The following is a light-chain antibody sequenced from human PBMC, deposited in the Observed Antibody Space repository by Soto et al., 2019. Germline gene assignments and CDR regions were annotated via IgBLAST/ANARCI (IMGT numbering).Light chain of an antibody. CDR1: QSVSSY. Sequence: EIVLTQSPATLSLSPGERATLSCRASQSVSSYLAWYQQKPGQAPRLLISDASNRATGIPARFSGSGSGTDFTLTISSLAPEAFAVYYCQQRSNWLFTFGPGTKVDIK. CDR3: QQRSNWLFT. CDR2: DAS. J-gene: IGKJ3*01. V-gene: IGKV3-11*01.